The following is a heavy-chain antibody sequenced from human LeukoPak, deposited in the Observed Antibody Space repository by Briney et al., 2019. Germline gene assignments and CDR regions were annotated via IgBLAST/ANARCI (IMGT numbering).Heavy chain of an antibody. CDR2: FDRENDET. V-gene: IGHV1-24*01. CDR3: VADHYNNHGNFDF. CDR1: GFILTEVS. J-gene: IGHJ4*02. D-gene: IGHD4-11*01. Sequence: ASVKLSCTVPGFILTEVSIHWLRQAPRKGPEWMGSFDRENDETNYSHNFQGRVAMTEDTSADTAYMELTSLRSDDTAVYYCVADHYNNHGNFDFWGQGTLVTVSS.